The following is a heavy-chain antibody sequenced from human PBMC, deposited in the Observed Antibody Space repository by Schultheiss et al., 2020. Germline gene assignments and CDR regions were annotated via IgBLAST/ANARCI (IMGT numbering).Heavy chain of an antibody. V-gene: IGHV4-59*01. CDR2: IYYSGST. CDR1: GGSISSYY. J-gene: IGHJ6*02. Sequence: SETLSLTCTVSGGSISSYYWSWIRQPPGKGLEWIGYIYYSGSTNYNPSLKSRVTISVDTSKNQFSLKLSSVTAADTAVYYCARGIGSSWYYYGMDVWGQGTTV. CDR3: ARGIGSSWYYYGMDV. D-gene: IGHD6-13*01.